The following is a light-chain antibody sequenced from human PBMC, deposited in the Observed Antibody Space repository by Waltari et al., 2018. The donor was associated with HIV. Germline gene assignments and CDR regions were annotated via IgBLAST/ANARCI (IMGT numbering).Light chain of an antibody. J-gene: IGKJ1*01. CDR2: AAS. Sequence: DIQMTQSPSSLSASVGDRVTITCRASQGISNYLAWDQQKPGKVPKLLIYAASTLQSGVSSRFSGSGSGTDFTFTISSLQPEDVATYYCQKYNSALRTFGQGTKVEIK. CDR1: QGISNY. CDR3: QKYNSALRT. V-gene: IGKV1-27*01.